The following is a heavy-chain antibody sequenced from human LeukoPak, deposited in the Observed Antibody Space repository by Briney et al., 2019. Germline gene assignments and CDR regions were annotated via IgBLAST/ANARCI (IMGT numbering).Heavy chain of an antibody. CDR3: AKWGDYDVLTGYYVSDY. J-gene: IGHJ4*02. CDR2: ITGRGGNT. CDR1: GFTFINYA. D-gene: IGHD3-9*01. V-gene: IGHV3-23*01. Sequence: GGSLRLSCAASGFTFINYAISWVRQAPGKGREWVSPITGRGGNTYYADSVKGRFTISRDNSKNTVFLQMNSLRAEDTAVYYCAKWGDYDVLTGYYVSDYWGQGTLVTVSS.